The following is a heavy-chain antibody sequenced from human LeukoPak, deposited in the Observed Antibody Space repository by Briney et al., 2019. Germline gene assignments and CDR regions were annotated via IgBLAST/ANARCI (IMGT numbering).Heavy chain of an antibody. Sequence: SQTLSLTCAISGDSVSSNSAAWNWIRQSPSRGLEWLGRTYYRSKWYNDYAVSVKSRITINPDTSKNQFSLQLNSVTPEDTAVYYCARGYIGHQWFGELFLDYWGQGTLVTVSS. CDR1: GDSVSSNSAA. D-gene: IGHD3-10*01. J-gene: IGHJ4*02. V-gene: IGHV6-1*01. CDR3: ARGYIGHQWFGELFLDY. CDR2: TYYRSKWYN.